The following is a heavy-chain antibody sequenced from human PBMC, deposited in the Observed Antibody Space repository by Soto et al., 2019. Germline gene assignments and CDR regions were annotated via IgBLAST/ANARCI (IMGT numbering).Heavy chain of an antibody. CDR2: ISGSGGST. V-gene: IGHV3-23*01. J-gene: IGHJ4*02. CDR3: RSDSSGYFHFDY. CDR1: GFTFSSYA. Sequence: LRLSCAASGFTFSSYAMSCVRQAPGKGLEWVSAISGSGGSTYYADSVKGRFTISRDNSKNTLYLQMNSLRAEDTAVYYCRSDSSGYFHFDYWGQGTLVTVSS. D-gene: IGHD3-22*01.